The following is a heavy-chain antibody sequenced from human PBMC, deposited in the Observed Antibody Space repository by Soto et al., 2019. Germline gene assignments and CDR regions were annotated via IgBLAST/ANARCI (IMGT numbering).Heavy chain of an antibody. CDR3: ARSLIIWFGEFHNWFDP. CDR1: GGSISSYY. J-gene: IGHJ5*02. V-gene: IGHV4-59*08. D-gene: IGHD3-10*01. Sequence: PSETLSLTCTVSGGSISSYYWSWIRQPPGKGLEWIGYIYYSGSTNYNPSLKSRVTISVDTSKNQFSLKLSSVTAADTAVYYCARSLIIWFGEFHNWFDPWGQGTLVTVSS. CDR2: IYYSGST.